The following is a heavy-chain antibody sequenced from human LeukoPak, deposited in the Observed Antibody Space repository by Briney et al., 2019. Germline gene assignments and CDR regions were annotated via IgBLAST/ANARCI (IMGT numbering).Heavy chain of an antibody. D-gene: IGHD3-10*01. V-gene: IGHV1-2*04. Sequence: ASVKVSCKASEYTFTGYYMHWVRQAPGQGLEWMGWINPNSGGTNYAQKFQGWVTMTRDTSISTAYMELSRLRSDDTAVYYCARGRITMVRGVITDAFDIWGQGTMVTVSS. CDR1: EYTFTGYY. CDR2: INPNSGGT. CDR3: ARGRITMVRGVITDAFDI. J-gene: IGHJ3*02.